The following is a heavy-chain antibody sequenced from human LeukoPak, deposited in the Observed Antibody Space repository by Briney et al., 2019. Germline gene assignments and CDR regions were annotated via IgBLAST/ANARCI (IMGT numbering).Heavy chain of an antibody. Sequence: SETLSLTCAVYGGSFSGYYWSWIRQPPGKGLEWIGEINHSGSTNYNPSLKSRVTISVDTSKNQFSLKLSSVTAADTAVYYCARNLVATTPGPLDYWAREPWSPSPQ. D-gene: IGHD5-12*01. CDR3: ARNLVATTPGPLDY. J-gene: IGHJ4*02. V-gene: IGHV4-34*01. CDR2: INHSGST. CDR1: GGSFSGYY.